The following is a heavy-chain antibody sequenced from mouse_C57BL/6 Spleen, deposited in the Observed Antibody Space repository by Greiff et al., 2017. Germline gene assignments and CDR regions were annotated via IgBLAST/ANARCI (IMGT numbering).Heavy chain of an antibody. CDR3: AKGYLLLRSVFDY. CDR2: IYPGDGDT. D-gene: IGHD1-1*01. Sequence: QVPLQQSGAELVKPGASVKISCKASGYAFSSYWLNWVKQRPGKGLEWIGQIYPGDGDTNYNGKFKGKATLTADKSSSTAYMQLSSLTSEDSAVYFCAKGYLLLRSVFDYWGQGTTLTVSS. CDR1: GYAFSSYW. J-gene: IGHJ2*01. V-gene: IGHV1-80*01.